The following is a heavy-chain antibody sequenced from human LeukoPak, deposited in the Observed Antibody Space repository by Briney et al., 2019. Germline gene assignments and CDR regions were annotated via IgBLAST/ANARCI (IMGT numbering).Heavy chain of an antibody. V-gene: IGHV1-8*01. J-gene: IGHJ4*02. D-gene: IGHD3-22*01. Sequence: ASVKVSCKASGYTFTSYDINWVRQATGQGLEWMGWMNPNSGSTGYAQKFQGRVTMTRDTSTSTVYMELSSLRSEDTAVYYCARDTVDSSGPSACWGQGTLVTVSS. CDR1: GYTFTSYD. CDR2: MNPNSGST. CDR3: ARDTVDSSGPSAC.